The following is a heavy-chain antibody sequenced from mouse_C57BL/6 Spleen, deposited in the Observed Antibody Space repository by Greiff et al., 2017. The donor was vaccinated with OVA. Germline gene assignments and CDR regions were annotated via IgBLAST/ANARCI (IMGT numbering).Heavy chain of an antibody. CDR2: INPNNGGT. J-gene: IGHJ2*01. CDR1: GYTFTDYN. Sequence: EVQLVESGPELVKPGASVKMSCKASGYTFTDYNMHWVKQSHGKSLEWIGYINPNNGGTSYNQKFKGKATLTVNKSSSTAYMELRSLTSEDSAVYYCARSYYYGSSYYFDYWGQGTTLTVSS. CDR3: ARSYYYGSSYYFDY. D-gene: IGHD1-1*01. V-gene: IGHV1-22*01.